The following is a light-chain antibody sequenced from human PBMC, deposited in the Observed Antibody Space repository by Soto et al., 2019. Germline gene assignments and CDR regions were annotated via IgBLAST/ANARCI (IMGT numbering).Light chain of an antibody. J-gene: IGKJ1*01. CDR2: AAS. CDR1: QSISNH. Sequence: DIQMTQSPSSLSAFVGDRVTITFRSSQSISNHLNWYQQQPGIAPKLLIYAASSVQSGVPSRFSGSGSGTDFSLNISSLQPEDFATYYCQHTYITPWTFGQGTKVDI. CDR3: QHTYITPWT. V-gene: IGKV1-39*01.